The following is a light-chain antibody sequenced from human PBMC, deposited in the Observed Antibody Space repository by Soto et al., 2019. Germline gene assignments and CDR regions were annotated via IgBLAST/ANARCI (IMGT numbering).Light chain of an antibody. CDR2: WAS. Sequence: DIVMTQSPDSLAVSLGERATINCKSSSNIKNLFVWYQQKPRQPPKLIYWASTRESGVPDRFSGSGSGTDFTLTISSLQAEDVAVYYCQQYYTPPYTFGQGTKLEIK. CDR3: QQYYTPPYT. J-gene: IGKJ2*01. CDR1: SNIKNL. V-gene: IGKV4-1*01.